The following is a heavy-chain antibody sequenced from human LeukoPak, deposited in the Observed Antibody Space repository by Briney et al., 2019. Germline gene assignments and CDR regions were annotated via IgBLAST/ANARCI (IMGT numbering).Heavy chain of an antibody. CDR2: IHHSGST. CDR3: ARLGHCSSTSCYPVN. D-gene: IGHD2-2*01. Sequence: PSEILSLTCDVSDYSISSAYYWGWIRQPPGKGLEWIANIHHSGSTDYNPSLKSRVTISIDTSKNQFSLNLRFVTATDTAVYYCARLGHCSSTSCYPVNWGQGTLVTVSS. CDR1: DYSISSAYY. V-gene: IGHV4-38-2*01. J-gene: IGHJ4*02.